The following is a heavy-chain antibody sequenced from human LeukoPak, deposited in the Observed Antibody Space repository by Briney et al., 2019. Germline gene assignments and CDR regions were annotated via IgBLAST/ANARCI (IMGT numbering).Heavy chain of an antibody. V-gene: IGHV3-23*01. CDR3: AKDFGRNLGGPGY. Sequence: GGSLRLSCAASGFTFSSYAMSWVRQAPGKGLEWVSAISGSGGSTYYADSVKGRFAISRDDSKSTLYLQMNSLRGEDTAVYYCAKDFGRNLGGPGYWGRGTLVIVSS. CDR2: ISGSGGST. CDR1: GFTFSSYA. D-gene: IGHD1-14*01. J-gene: IGHJ4*02.